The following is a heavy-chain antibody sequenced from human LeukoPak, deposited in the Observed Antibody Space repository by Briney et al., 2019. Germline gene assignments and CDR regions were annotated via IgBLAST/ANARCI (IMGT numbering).Heavy chain of an antibody. CDR1: GFTFSSYG. V-gene: IGHV3-33*01. CDR2: IRYDGSKK. D-gene: IGHD3-10*01. J-gene: IGHJ4*02. CDR3: ARDLSYGSVDF. Sequence: GGSLRLSCAASGFTFSSYGMHWVRQAPGKGLEWVAVIRYDGSKKYYADYVKGRLTVSRDDSKNTVYLQLDSLRAEDTAMYYCARDLSYGSVDFRGQGTLVTVSS.